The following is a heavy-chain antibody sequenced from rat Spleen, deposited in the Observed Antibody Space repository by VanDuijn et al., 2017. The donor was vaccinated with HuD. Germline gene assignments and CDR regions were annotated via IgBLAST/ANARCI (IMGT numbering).Heavy chain of an antibody. CDR1: GFNFNDYW. Sequence: EVKLVESGGGLVQPGRSLKLSCAASGFNFNDYWMGWVRQAPGKGLEWIGEINKDSNTINYTPSLKDKFTISRDNAQDTLYLQMSKLGSEETAIYYCARGGYNNYDYWGQGVMVTVSS. V-gene: IGHV4-2*01. CDR3: ARGGYNNYDY. CDR2: INKDSNTI. D-gene: IGHD1-10*01. J-gene: IGHJ2*01.